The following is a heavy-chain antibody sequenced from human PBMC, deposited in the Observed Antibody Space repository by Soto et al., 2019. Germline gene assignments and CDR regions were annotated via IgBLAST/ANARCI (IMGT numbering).Heavy chain of an antibody. D-gene: IGHD2-15*01. CDR2: IRANDESI. Sequence: TGGPLGLSCVASGVDLRSYEMHWVRQAPSKGLEWVSNIRANDESIYYADSVKGRVSVSRDNAKNSLFLEMNSLRVDDTTVYYCARETLRSAIDIWGQGTMVTVSS. CDR3: ARETLRSAIDI. J-gene: IGHJ3*02. CDR1: GVDLRSYE. V-gene: IGHV3-48*03.